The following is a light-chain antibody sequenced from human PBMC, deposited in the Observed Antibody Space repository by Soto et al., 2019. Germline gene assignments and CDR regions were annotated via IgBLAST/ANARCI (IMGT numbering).Light chain of an antibody. CDR1: NIGSKS. Sequence: SYELTQPPSVSVAPGQTARITCGGNNIGSKSVHWYQQKPGQAPVLVVYDDSDRPSGIPERFSGSNSGNTATLTISRVGAGDEADYYCQVWDSSSDHPYYVFGTGTKVTVL. CDR3: QVWDSSSDHPYYV. J-gene: IGLJ1*01. V-gene: IGLV3-21*02. CDR2: DDS.